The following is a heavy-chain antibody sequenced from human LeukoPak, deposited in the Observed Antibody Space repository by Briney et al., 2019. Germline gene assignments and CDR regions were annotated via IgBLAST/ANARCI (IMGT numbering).Heavy chain of an antibody. V-gene: IGHV1-2*02. Sequence: ASVKVSCKASGYTFTGYYMHWMRQAPGQGLEWMGWINPNSGDTNYAQKFQDRVTMTRDTSISTAYMELSRLRSDDSAVYYCARNPGAFDIWGQGTMVTVSS. J-gene: IGHJ3*02. CDR1: GYTFTGYY. CDR2: INPNSGDT. CDR3: ARNPGAFDI.